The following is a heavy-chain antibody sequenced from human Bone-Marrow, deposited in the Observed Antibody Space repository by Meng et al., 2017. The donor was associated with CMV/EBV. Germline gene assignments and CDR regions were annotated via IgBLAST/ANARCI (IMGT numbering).Heavy chain of an antibody. J-gene: IGHJ4*02. CDR1: GGSFSGYY. CDR2: INHSGST. CDR3: ARGRYSSSWFDY. V-gene: IGHV4-34*01. Sequence: SETLSLTCAVFGGSFSGYYWSWVRQPPGKGLEWIGEINHSGSTNYNPSPKSRVTISADTSKKQFSLNMSSVTAADTAVYYCARGRYSSSWFDYWGQGTLVTVSS. D-gene: IGHD6-6*01.